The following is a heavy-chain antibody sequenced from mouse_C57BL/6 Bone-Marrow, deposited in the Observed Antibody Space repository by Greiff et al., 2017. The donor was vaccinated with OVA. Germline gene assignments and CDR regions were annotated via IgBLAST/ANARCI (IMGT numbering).Heavy chain of an antibody. CDR2: ISDGGSYT. CDR3: ARVTTVEYYFDY. V-gene: IGHV5-4*03. Sequence: EVKVEESGGGLVKPGGSLKLSCAASGFTFSSYAMSWVRQTPEKRLEWVATISDGGSYTYYPDNVKGRFTISRDNAKNNLYLQMSHLKSEDTAMYYCARVTTVEYYFDYWGQGTTLTVSS. D-gene: IGHD1-1*01. J-gene: IGHJ2*01. CDR1: GFTFSSYA.